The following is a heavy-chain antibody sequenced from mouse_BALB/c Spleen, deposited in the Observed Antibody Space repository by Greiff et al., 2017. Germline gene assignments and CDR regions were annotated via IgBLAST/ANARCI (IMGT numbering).Heavy chain of an antibody. V-gene: IGHV1-87*01. Sequence: LQESGAELARPGASVKLSCKASGYTFTSYWMQWVKQRPGQGLEWIGAIYPGDGDTRYTQKFKGKATLTADKSSSTAYMQLSSLASEDSAVYYCARGTDWYFDVWGAGTTVTVSS. CDR3: ARGTDWYFDV. CDR1: GYTFTSYW. J-gene: IGHJ1*01. D-gene: IGHD3-3*01. CDR2: IYPGDGDT.